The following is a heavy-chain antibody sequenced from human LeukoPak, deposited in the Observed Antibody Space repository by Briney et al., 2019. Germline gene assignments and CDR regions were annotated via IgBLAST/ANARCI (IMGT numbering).Heavy chain of an antibody. CDR2: IYYSGST. Sequence: SETLSLTCTVSGGSVSSDSYYWSWIRQPPGKGLEWIGYIYYSGSTNYNPSLKSRVTISVDTSKNQFSLKLSSVTAADTAVYYCARDSSYGGRWFDPWGQGTLVTVSS. J-gene: IGHJ5*02. D-gene: IGHD3-16*01. CDR3: ARDSSYGGRWFDP. V-gene: IGHV4-61*01. CDR1: GGSVSSDSYY.